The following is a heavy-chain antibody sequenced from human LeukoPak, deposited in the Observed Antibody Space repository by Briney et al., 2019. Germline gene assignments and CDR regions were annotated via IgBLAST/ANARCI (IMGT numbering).Heavy chain of an antibody. CDR3: SRQRNGGSGWYSLSFDY. Sequence: SETLSLTCTVSGGSISSSSYYWGWIRQPPGKGLEWIGSIYYSGSTHYNPSLKSRVTISVDTSKNQFSLKLSSMIAADTAIYYCSRQRNGGSGWYSLSFDYWGQGTLVTVSS. J-gene: IGHJ4*02. CDR2: IYYSGST. D-gene: IGHD6-19*01. CDR1: GGSISSSSYY. V-gene: IGHV4-39*01.